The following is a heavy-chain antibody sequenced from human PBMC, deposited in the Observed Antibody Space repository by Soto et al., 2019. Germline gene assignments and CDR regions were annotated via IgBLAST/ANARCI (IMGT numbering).Heavy chain of an antibody. CDR2: IKKDGSET. CDR3: ARDRTNYGISAFDI. J-gene: IGHJ3*02. CDR1: GFPFSEYW. Sequence: GGSLRLSCVASGFPFSEYWMSWVRQAPGKGLEWVASIKKDGSETYYVDSVKGRFTISRDNAKNPLYLQMSSLRDEDTAVYYCARDRTNYGISAFDIWGQGTMVTVSS. D-gene: IGHD4-17*01. V-gene: IGHV3-7*01.